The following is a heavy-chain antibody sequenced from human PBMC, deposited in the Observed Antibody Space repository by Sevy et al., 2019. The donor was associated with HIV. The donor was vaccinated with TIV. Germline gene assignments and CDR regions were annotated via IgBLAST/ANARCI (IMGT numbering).Heavy chain of an antibody. D-gene: IGHD3-22*01. J-gene: IGHJ3*02. CDR1: GFTVSSNY. Sequence: GSLRLSCAASGFTVSSNYMTWVRQAPGKGLEWVSVIYTGGSTYYAESVKGRFTISRDNSKNTVYLRMNSLRAEDTAMYYCARGSTYYYDDSGYSTRGDAFDIWGQGTMVTVSS. CDR2: IYTGGST. CDR3: ARGSTYYYDDSGYSTRGDAFDI. V-gene: IGHV3-53*01.